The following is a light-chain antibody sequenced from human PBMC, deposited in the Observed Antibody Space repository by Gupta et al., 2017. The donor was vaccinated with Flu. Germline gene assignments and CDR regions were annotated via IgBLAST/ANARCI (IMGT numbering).Light chain of an antibody. CDR2: RND. Sequence: RVTGSCSGSSSNMGRNYVYWYQQVPGTAPNLLFYRNDKRPSGVPDRFSASKSGTSAALAIXGXRAEDEXDYYCAAWDDSRSSWVFGGGTKLTVL. V-gene: IGLV1-47*01. CDR3: AAWDDSRSSWV. J-gene: IGLJ3*02. CDR1: SSNMGRNY.